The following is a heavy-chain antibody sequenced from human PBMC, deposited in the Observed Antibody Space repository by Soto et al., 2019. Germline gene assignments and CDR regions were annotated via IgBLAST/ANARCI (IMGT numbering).Heavy chain of an antibody. D-gene: IGHD2-2*01. CDR1: GYTFTGYY. Sequence: ASAEVSCKSSGYTFTGYYIHWVRAALGQGLEWMGWINPQTGGTSYAQKFQGRVTLSRDTSINTAYLELSRLRFDDAAVYFCARERYQVISDGMDVWGQGTTVTVSS. CDR3: ARERYQVISDGMDV. CDR2: INPQTGGT. V-gene: IGHV1-2*02. J-gene: IGHJ6*02.